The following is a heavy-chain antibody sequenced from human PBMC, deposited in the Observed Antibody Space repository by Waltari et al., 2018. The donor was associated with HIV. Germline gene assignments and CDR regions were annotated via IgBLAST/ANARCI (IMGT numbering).Heavy chain of an antibody. CDR2: VYTSGST. CDR3: ARALDYYESGSFPLWFFDV. J-gene: IGHJ2*01. V-gene: IGHV4-61*02. Sequence: QVQLQESGPGLVKPSQTLSLTCTVSSGPITRGNYYWSWIRQPAGKGLEWMGRVYTSGSTNYNPSLKNRVTISIDTSRNQFSLRLSSVAAADTAVYYCARALDYYESGSFPLWFFDVWGRGTLVTVSS. CDR1: SGPITRGNYY. D-gene: IGHD3-10*01.